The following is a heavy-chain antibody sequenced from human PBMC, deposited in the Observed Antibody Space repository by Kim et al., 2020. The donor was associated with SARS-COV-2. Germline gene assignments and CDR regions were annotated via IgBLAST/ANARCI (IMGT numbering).Heavy chain of an antibody. Sequence: ASVKVSCKASGYTFTSYYMHWVRQAPGQGLEWMGIINPSGGSTSYAQKFQGRVTMTRDTSTSTVYMELSSLRSEDTAVYYCARSLSGGVSLLLWFGESGDYGMDVWGQGTTVTVSS. CDR2: INPSGGST. CDR1: GYTFTSYY. V-gene: IGHV1-46*01. D-gene: IGHD3-10*01. J-gene: IGHJ6*02. CDR3: ARSLSGGVSLLLWFGESGDYGMDV.